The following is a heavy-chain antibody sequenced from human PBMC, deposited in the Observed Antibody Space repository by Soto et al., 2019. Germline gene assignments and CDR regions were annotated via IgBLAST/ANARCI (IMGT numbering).Heavy chain of an antibody. CDR2: IYPGDSDT. CDR1: GYTFTTYW. J-gene: IGHJ4*02. V-gene: IGHV5-51*01. D-gene: IGHD3-22*01. Sequence: RGSLKISCKGSGYTFTTYWIGWVRQMPGKGLEWMGIIYPGDSDTRYSPSFQGQVTISADKSISTAYLQWSSLKASDTAMYYCARHIGAYYDNNGYPYFDYWGQGTRVTVSS. CDR3: ARHIGAYYDNNGYPYFDY.